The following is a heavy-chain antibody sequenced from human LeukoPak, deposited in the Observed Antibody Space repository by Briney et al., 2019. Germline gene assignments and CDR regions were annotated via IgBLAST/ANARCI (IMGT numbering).Heavy chain of an antibody. D-gene: IGHD6-19*01. CDR2: IYSGGDT. CDR3: ARDLRYSSGWSASGMDV. Sequence: SGGSLRLSCAASGLTVSSNCMSWVRQAPGKGLEWVSFIYSGGDTYYADSVKGRFTISRDNSKNTFHLQMNSLRAEDTAVYYCARDLRYSSGWSASGMDVWGKGTTVTISS. CDR1: GLTVSSNC. V-gene: IGHV3-53*01. J-gene: IGHJ6*03.